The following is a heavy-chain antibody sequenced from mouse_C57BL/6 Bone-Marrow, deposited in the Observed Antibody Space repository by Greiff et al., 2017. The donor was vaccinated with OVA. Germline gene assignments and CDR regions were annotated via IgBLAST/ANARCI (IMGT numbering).Heavy chain of an antibody. J-gene: IGHJ3*01. CDR3: TFIYYYGSSYGSWFAY. Sequence: VQLQQSGAELVRPGASVKLSCTASGFNIKDDYMHWVKQRPEQGLEWIGWIDPENGDTEYDSKFQGKATLTADTSSNTAYLQLSSLTSEDTAVYYCTFIYYYGSSYGSWFAYWGQGTLVTVSA. D-gene: IGHD1-1*01. CDR2: IDPENGDT. CDR1: GFNIKDDY. V-gene: IGHV14-4*01.